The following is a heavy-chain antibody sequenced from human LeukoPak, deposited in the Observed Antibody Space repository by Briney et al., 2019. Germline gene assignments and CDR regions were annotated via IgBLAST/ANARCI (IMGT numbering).Heavy chain of an antibody. V-gene: IGHV4-39*07. J-gene: IGHJ2*01. CDR1: GGSISSSSYY. D-gene: IGHD1-7*01. Sequence: SETLSLTCTVSGGSISSSSYYWGWIRQPPGKGLEWIGSIYYSGSTYYNPSLKSRVTISVDRSKNQFSLKLSSVTAADTAVYYCAREGGITGTTFGVRYWYFDLWGRGTLVTVSS. CDR2: IYYSGST. CDR3: AREGGITGTTFGVRYWYFDL.